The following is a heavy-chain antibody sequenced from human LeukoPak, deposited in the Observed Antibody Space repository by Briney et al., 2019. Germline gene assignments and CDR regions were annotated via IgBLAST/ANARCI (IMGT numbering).Heavy chain of an antibody. Sequence: SETLSLTCTVSGGSISSYYWSWIRQPPGKGLEWIGYIYYSGSTNYNPSLKSRVTISVDTSKNQFSLKLSSVTAADTAVYYCARGDNYYGSGSFDYWGQGTLVTVSS. CDR3: ARGDNYYGSGSFDY. CDR2: IYYSGST. CDR1: GGSISSYY. D-gene: IGHD3-10*01. J-gene: IGHJ4*02. V-gene: IGHV4-59*01.